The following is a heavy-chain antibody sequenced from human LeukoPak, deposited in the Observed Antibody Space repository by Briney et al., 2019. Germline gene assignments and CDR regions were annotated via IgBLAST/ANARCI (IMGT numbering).Heavy chain of an antibody. CDR3: AKDPSLAILYDFWSGYDAFDI. Sequence: GGSLRLSCAASGFTFSSYAMTWVRQAPGKGLEWVSVISGSGGSTYYADSVKGRFTISRDNSKNTLYLQMNSLRAEDTAVYYCAKDPSLAILYDFWSGYDAFDIWGQGTMVTVSS. J-gene: IGHJ3*02. CDR1: GFTFSSYA. CDR2: ISGSGGST. V-gene: IGHV3-23*01. D-gene: IGHD3-3*01.